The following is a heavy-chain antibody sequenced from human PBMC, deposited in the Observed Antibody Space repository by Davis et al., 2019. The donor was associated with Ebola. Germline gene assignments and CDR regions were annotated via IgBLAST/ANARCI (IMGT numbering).Heavy chain of an antibody. J-gene: IGHJ4*02. D-gene: IGHD3-22*01. Sequence: GESLKISCAASGFTFSGSAMHWVRQAPGQGLEWMGIINPSGGSTSYAQKFQGRVTMTRDTSTSTVYMELSSLRSEDTAVYYCARLSTYYYDSSGYRILTEDYYFDYWGQGTLVTVSS. CDR1: GFTFSGSA. CDR2: INPSGGST. CDR3: ARLSTYYYDSSGYRILTEDYYFDY. V-gene: IGHV1-46*01.